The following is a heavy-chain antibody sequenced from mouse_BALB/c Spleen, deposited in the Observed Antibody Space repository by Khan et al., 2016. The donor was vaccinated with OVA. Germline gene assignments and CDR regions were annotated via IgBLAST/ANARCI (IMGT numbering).Heavy chain of an antibody. CDR1: GFTFSSYG. CDR3: ARDGYYYFDY. V-gene: IGHV5-6-3*01. Sequence: EVELVESGGGLVQPGGSLKLSCAASGFTFSSYGMSWVRQTPDKRLELVATINSDGGSTYYPDSVKGRFTISRDNAKNTLYLQMSSLKSEDTAMYYCARDGYYYFDYWGQGTTLTVSS. J-gene: IGHJ2*01. CDR2: INSDGGST. D-gene: IGHD2-3*01.